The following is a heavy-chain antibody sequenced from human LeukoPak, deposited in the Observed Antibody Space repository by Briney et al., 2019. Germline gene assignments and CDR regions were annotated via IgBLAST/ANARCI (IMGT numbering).Heavy chain of an antibody. CDR1: GYTFTGYY. V-gene: IGHV1-2*04. J-gene: IGHJ4*02. D-gene: IGHD6-13*01. CDR2: INPNSGGT. Sequence: ASVKVSCKASGYTFTGYYMHWVRQAPGQGLEWMGWINPNSGGTNYAQKFQGWVTMTRDTSISTAYMELSRLRSDDTAVYYCARDVSLIATPAGYWGQGTLVTVSS. CDR3: ARDVSLIATPAGY.